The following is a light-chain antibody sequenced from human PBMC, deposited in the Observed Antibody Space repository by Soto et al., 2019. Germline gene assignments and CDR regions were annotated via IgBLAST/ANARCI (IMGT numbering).Light chain of an antibody. Sequence: EIVLTQSPGTLSLSPGERATLSCRASQSVSSSYLAWYQQKPGQAPRLLIYGASSRATGIPDRFSGSGSGTDFTLTISRLEPEAFAVSYCQQYGNSPTFGGGTKVEIK. CDR2: GAS. J-gene: IGKJ4*01. CDR1: QSVSSSY. V-gene: IGKV3-20*01. CDR3: QQYGNSPT.